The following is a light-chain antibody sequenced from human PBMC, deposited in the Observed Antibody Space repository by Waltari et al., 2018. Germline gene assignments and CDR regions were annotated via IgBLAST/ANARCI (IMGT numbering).Light chain of an antibody. Sequence: QSALSQPASVSGSPGQSLTTTCTGASTDLASYTLVAWYQHHPNRAPKLIIYEATKRPSGISHRFSGAKSGATASLRISGLQADDEADYYCCSYTGSSTSYGCGGGTKVTVL. V-gene: IGLV2-23*01. CDR1: STDLASYTL. CDR2: EAT. CDR3: CSYTGSSTSYG. J-gene: IGLJ1*01.